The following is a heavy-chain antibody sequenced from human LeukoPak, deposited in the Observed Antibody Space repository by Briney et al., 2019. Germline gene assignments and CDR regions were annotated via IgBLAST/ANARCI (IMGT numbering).Heavy chain of an antibody. J-gene: IGHJ3*02. Sequence: SETLSLTCAVYGGSLSGYFWNWVRQPPGKGLEWIGEINHSGSFNYNPSLKSRVTLSIDTSKNQFSLKLSFVTAADTAVYYCARGDPLINAFDIWGQGTMVTVSS. CDR1: GGSLSGYF. CDR2: INHSGSF. CDR3: ARGDPLINAFDI. V-gene: IGHV4-34*01.